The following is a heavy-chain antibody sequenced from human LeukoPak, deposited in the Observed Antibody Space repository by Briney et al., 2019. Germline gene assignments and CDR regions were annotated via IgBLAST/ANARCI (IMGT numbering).Heavy chain of an antibody. CDR1: GGSISSSSYY. J-gene: IGHJ4*02. CDR3: KISNSRIPGVDY. D-gene: IGHD2/OR15-2a*01. CDR2: IYYSGST. V-gene: IGHV4-39*01. Sequence: PSETLSLTCTVSGGSISSSSYYWGWIRQPPGKGLEWIGSIYYSGSTYYNPSLKSRVTISVDTSKNQFSLKLSSVTAADTAVYYCKISNSRIPGVDYWGQGTLVTVSS.